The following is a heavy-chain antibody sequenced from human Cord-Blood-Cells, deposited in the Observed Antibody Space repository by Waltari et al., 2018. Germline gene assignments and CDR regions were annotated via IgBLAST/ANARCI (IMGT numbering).Heavy chain of an antibody. Sequence: QLQLQESGPGLVKPSETLSLTCTVSGGSISSSSSYWGWIRQPPGKGLEWIGSIYYSGSTYYNPSLKSRVTISVDTSKNQFSLKLSSVTAADTAVYYCARHPWGLTGDWYFDLWGRGTLVTVSS. D-gene: IGHD7-27*01. V-gene: IGHV4-39*01. J-gene: IGHJ2*01. CDR3: ARHPWGLTGDWYFDL. CDR2: IYYSGST. CDR1: GGSISSSSSY.